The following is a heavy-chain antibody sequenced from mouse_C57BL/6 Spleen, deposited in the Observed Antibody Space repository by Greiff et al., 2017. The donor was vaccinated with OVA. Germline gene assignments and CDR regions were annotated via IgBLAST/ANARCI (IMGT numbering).Heavy chain of an antibody. CDR2: ISDGGSYT. CDR3: ARDGYYNFDY. D-gene: IGHD2-3*01. V-gene: IGHV5-4*01. CDR1: GFTFSSYA. J-gene: IGHJ2*01. Sequence: EVMLVESGGGLVKPGGSLKLSCAASGFTFSSYAMSWVRQTPEKRLEWVATISDGGSYTYYPDNVKGRFTISRDNAKNNLYLQMSHLKSEDTAMYYCARDGYYNFDYWGQGTTLTVSS.